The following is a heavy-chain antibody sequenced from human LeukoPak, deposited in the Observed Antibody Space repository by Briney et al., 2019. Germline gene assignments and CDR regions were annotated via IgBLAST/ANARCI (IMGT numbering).Heavy chain of an antibody. CDR2: IIPIFGIA. CDR1: GGTFSSYA. Sequence: SVKVSCKASGGTFSSYAISWVRQAPGQGLEWMGRIIPIFGIANYAQKFQGRVTITADKSTSTAYMGLSSLRSEDTAVYYCASGGGYCSGGSCPIDYWGQGTLVTVSS. V-gene: IGHV1-69*04. D-gene: IGHD2-15*01. J-gene: IGHJ4*02. CDR3: ASGGGYCSGGSCPIDY.